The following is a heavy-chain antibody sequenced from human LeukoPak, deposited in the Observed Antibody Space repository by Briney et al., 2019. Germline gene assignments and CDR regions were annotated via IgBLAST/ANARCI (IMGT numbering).Heavy chain of an antibody. J-gene: IGHJ4*02. CDR1: GYIFSAYW. Sequence: GESWKFSCKGFGYIFSAYWIGWLRRMPGRGLGWMGIIYPGDSDTRYRPSFQGQVTISADKSISTAYPQWNNLKASDTAMYYCARQGLAVSGEADYWGQGTLVTVSS. D-gene: IGHD6-19*01. V-gene: IGHV5-51*01. CDR3: ARQGLAVSGEADY. CDR2: IYPGDSDT.